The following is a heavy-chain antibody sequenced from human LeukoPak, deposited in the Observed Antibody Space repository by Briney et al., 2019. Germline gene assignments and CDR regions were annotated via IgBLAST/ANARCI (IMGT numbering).Heavy chain of an antibody. CDR1: SGSISNSNYY. CDR2: IFYSGST. Sequence: SETLSLTCSVSSGSISNSNYYWGWIRQPPGKGLEWIGSIFYSGSTDYNPSLKSRVTISVDTSKNQFSLKLSSVTAADTAVYYCACLTTADAFDIWGQGTMVTVSS. CDR3: ACLTTADAFDI. D-gene: IGHD3-22*01. V-gene: IGHV4-39*07. J-gene: IGHJ3*02.